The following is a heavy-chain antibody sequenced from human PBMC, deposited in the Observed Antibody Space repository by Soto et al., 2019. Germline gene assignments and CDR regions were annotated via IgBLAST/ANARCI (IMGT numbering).Heavy chain of an antibody. J-gene: IGHJ4*02. CDR1: GGTLRSYA. CDR2: IIPIFGTA. V-gene: IGHV1-69*01. CDR3: ASSIVVVTAVLYYLDY. D-gene: IGHD2-21*02. Sequence: LKGYFKGSGGTLRSYAISWVRQDNGQGLEWMGGIIPIFGTANYAQKFQGRVTITADESTSTAYMELSSLRSEDTAVYYCASSIVVVTAVLYYLDYCGQAPLVSVSS.